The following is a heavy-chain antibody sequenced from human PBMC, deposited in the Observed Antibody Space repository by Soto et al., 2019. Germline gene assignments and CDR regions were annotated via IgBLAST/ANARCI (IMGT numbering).Heavy chain of an antibody. CDR2: VSSEGGTQ. CDR1: GFTFSTYA. J-gene: IGHJ2*01. CDR3: SRENYYGGHVIGSLDL. V-gene: IGHV3-30-3*01. D-gene: IGHD3-22*01. Sequence: QVQLVESGGGVVQPGRSLRLSCTASGFTFSTYAMQWVRQAPGKGLEWVAVVSSEGGTQFYADSVKGRFTISRDNSKNSLYLQMSSLTTEDAAIYYCSRENYYGGHVIGSLDLWGRVTLVSVSS.